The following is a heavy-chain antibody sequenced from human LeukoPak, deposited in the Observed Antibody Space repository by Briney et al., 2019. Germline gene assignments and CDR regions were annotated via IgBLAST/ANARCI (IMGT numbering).Heavy chain of an antibody. D-gene: IGHD7-27*01. J-gene: IGHJ4*02. V-gene: IGHV1-46*01. CDR3: ARRNLLGSGDVDY. CDR2: IKASAGST. Sequence: ASVKVSCKASGYTFISNYIHWVRQAPGQGLEWMGIIKASAGSTNYAQKFQGRVTMTRDTSISTGYMELSRLRSDDTAVYYCARRNLLGSGDVDYWGQGTLVTVSS. CDR1: GYTFISNY.